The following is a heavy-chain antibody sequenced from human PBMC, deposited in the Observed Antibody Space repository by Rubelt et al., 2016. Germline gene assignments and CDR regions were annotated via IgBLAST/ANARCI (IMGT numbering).Heavy chain of an antibody. CDR2: IYSGGST. D-gene: IGHD3-10*01. V-gene: IGHV3-53*01. Sequence: EVQLVESGGGLVKPGGSLRLSCAASGFTVSSNYMSWVRQAPGKGLEWVSVIYSGGSTYYADSVKGRFTISRDNSKNTLYLQMNSLRAEDTAVDYGAKDRLSYYGSGSYYKGYYYYGMDVWGQGTTVTVSS. J-gene: IGHJ6*02. CDR1: GFTVSSNY. CDR3: AKDRLSYYGSGSYYKGYYYYGMDV.